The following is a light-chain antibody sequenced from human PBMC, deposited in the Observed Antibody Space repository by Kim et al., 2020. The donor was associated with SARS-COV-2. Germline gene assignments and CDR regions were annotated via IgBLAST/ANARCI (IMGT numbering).Light chain of an antibody. Sequence: DIQMTQSPSTLSASIGDRVTITCRASKSISSWLAWYQQEPGKAPKLLIYKASNLESGVPSRFSGSGSGTEFTLTISSLQPQDFATYYCQQYDSYPWTFGQGTKVDIK. CDR2: KAS. J-gene: IGKJ1*01. CDR1: KSISSW. CDR3: QQYDSYPWT. V-gene: IGKV1-5*03.